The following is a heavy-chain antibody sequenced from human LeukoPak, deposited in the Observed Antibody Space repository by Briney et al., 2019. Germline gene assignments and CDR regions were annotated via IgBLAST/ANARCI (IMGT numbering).Heavy chain of an antibody. V-gene: IGHV3-74*01. CDR3: VSFYETN. J-gene: IGHJ4*02. CDR2: VNSDGSWT. D-gene: IGHD2-2*01. CDR1: GNYW. Sequence: GGSLRLSCAASGNYWMHWVRQAPGKGLVWVSHVNSDGSWTSHADSVKGRLTISKDNAKNTVYLQMNNLRTEDTAVYYCVSFYETNWGRGTLVTVSS.